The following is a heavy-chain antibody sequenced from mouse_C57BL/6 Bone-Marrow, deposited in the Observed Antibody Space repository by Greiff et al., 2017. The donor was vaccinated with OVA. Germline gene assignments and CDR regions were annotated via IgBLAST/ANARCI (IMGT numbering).Heavy chain of an antibody. CDR1: GYSFTSYY. J-gene: IGHJ4*01. CDR2: IYPGSGNT. V-gene: IGHV1-66*01. Sequence: VQLQQSGPELVKPGASVKISCKASGYSFTSYYIHWVKQRPGQGLEWIGWIYPGSGNTKYNEKFKGKATLTADTSSSTAYMQLSSLTSEDSAVYYCAKGSYDAMDYWGQGTSVTVSS. CDR3: AKGSYDAMDY.